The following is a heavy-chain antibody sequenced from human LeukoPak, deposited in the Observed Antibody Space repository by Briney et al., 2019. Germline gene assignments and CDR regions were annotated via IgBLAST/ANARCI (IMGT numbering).Heavy chain of an antibody. CDR3: ARGVVPADYYMDV. CDR1: GYTFTGYY. Sequence: GASVKVSCKASGYTFTGYYMHWVRQAPGQGLEWMGGIIPIFGTANYAQKFQGRVTITADESTSTAYMELSSLRSEDTAVYYCARGVVPADYYMDVWGKGTTVTVSS. D-gene: IGHD2-2*01. V-gene: IGHV1-69*13. CDR2: IIPIFGTA. J-gene: IGHJ6*03.